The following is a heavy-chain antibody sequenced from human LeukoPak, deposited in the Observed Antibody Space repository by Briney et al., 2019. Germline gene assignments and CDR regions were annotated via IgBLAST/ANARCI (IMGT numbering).Heavy chain of an antibody. CDR3: ARDLERYYDLEGRSGY. D-gene: IGHD3-3*01. CDR1: GGTFSSYA. CDR2: IIPIFGTA. V-gene: IGHV1-69*13. Sequence: GASVKVSCKASGGTFSSYAISWVRQAPGQGLEWMGGIIPIFGTANYAQKFQGRVTITADESTSTAYMELSSLRSEDTAVYYYARDLERYYDLEGRSGYWGQGTLVTVSS. J-gene: IGHJ4*02.